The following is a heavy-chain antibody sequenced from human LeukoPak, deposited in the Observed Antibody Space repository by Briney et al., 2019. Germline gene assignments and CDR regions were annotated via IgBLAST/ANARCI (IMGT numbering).Heavy chain of an antibody. CDR1: EFTFSDYW. CDR3: ATYKNWVAGDV. V-gene: IGHV3-7*01. D-gene: IGHD7-27*01. CDR2: RKEYGSEK. J-gene: IGHJ6*02. Sequence: GGSLSLSCAASEFTFSDYWMNWVRHAPGKGPEWLANRKEYGSEKQYVVSVKGRSTVSRDNAKNSLFLQMNSLRLEDTAVYYCATYKNWVAGDVWGQGTTVSASS.